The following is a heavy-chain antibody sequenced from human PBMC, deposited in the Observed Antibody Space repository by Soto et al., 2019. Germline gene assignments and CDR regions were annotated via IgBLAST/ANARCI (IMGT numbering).Heavy chain of an antibody. V-gene: IGHV1-24*01. J-gene: IGHJ5*02. CDR3: ATFVVVPAAMDYWFDP. Sequence: QVQLVQSGAEVKKPGASVKVSCKVSGYTLTELSMHWVRQAPGKGLEWMGGFDPEDGETIYAQKFQGRVTMTEDTXTXIAYMELSSLRSEDTAVYYCATFVVVPAAMDYWFDPWGQGTLVTVSS. D-gene: IGHD2-2*01. CDR1: GYTLTELS. CDR2: FDPEDGET.